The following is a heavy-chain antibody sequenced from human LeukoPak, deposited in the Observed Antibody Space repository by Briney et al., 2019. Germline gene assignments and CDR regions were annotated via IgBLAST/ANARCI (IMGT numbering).Heavy chain of an antibody. CDR1: GFTFSTYG. J-gene: IGHJ4*02. Sequence: RPGGSLRLSCAASGFTFSTYGMHWVRQAPGKGLEWVAGVSSDGTSKYYADSVKGRVTISRDNSKNTLYLQMTGLRADDTAVYYCAKGADSGWYWADYWGQGTLVSVSS. CDR3: AKGADSGWYWADY. CDR2: VSSDGTSK. V-gene: IGHV3-30*18. D-gene: IGHD6-19*01.